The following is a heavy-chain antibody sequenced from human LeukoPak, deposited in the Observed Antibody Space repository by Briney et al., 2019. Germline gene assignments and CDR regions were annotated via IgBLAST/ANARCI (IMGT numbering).Heavy chain of an antibody. CDR2: ISGGGGST. CDR3: AKEGYSYGTADY. V-gene: IGHV3-23*01. CDR1: GFTFSSYA. J-gene: IGHJ4*02. D-gene: IGHD5-18*01. Sequence: GGSLRLSCVASGFTFSSYAMSWVRQAPGKGLEWVSAISGGGGSTYYADSVKGRFTISRDNSKNTLYLQMNSLRAEDTAVYYCAKEGYSYGTADYWGQGTLVTVSS.